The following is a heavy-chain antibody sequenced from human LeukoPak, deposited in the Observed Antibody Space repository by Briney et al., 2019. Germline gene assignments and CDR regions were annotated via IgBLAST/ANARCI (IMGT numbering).Heavy chain of an antibody. Sequence: SVKVSCKASGGTFSSYAISWVRQAPGQGLEWMGGIIPIFSTANYAQKFQGRVTITADESTSTAYMELSSLRSEDTAVYYCARVESYYYDSSGYYRWFDPWGQGTLVTVSS. J-gene: IGHJ5*02. CDR1: GGTFSSYA. V-gene: IGHV1-69*13. D-gene: IGHD3-22*01. CDR2: IIPIFSTA. CDR3: ARVESYYYDSSGYYRWFDP.